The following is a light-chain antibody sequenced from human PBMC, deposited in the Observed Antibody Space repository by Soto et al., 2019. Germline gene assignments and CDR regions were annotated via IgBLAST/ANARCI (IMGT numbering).Light chain of an antibody. J-gene: IGKJ1*01. CDR3: LQDINYPWT. CDR1: QSVSSN. CDR2: GAS. Sequence: EIVMTQSPATLSVSPGERATLSCRASQSVSSNLAWYQQKPGQAPRLLIYGASTRATGIPARFSGSGSGTEFTLTISSLQSEDFAVYYCLQDINYPWTCGQGTKVEIK. V-gene: IGKV3-15*01.